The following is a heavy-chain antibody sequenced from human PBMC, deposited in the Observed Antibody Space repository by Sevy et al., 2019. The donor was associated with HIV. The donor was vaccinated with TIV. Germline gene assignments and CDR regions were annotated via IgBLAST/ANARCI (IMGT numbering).Heavy chain of an antibody. CDR3: ARAPTDFWTGGMAV. V-gene: IGHV1-2*06. D-gene: IGHD3-3*01. Sequence: ASVKVSCKASGYAFTGYYIHWVRQAPGQGLEWMGRINPISRGTDDSQKFQGRVTMTRDTSISTAYMDVSRLTSDDTAVYYCARAPTDFWTGGMAVWGQGTVVTVSS. CDR2: INPISRGT. CDR1: GYAFTGYY. J-gene: IGHJ6*02.